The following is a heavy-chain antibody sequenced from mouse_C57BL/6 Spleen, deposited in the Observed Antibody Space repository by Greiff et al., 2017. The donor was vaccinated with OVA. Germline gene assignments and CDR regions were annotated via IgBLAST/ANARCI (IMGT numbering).Heavy chain of an antibody. Sequence: EVQRVESGGGLVKPGGSLKLSCAASGFTFSDYGMHWVRQAPEQGLEWVAYISSGSSTIYYADTVKGRFTISRDNAKNTLFLQMTSLRSEDTAMYYCAKIYYGNYWYFDVWGTGTTVTVSS. D-gene: IGHD2-1*01. CDR3: AKIYYGNYWYFDV. CDR1: GFTFSDYG. CDR2: ISSGSSTI. J-gene: IGHJ1*03. V-gene: IGHV5-17*01.